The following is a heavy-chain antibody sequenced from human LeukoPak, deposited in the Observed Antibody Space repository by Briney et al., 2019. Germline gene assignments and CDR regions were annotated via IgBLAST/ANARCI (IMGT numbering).Heavy chain of an antibody. Sequence: SETLSLTCAVSGGSISNENWWGWVRRPPGKGLEWIGEIYHSGSTNYIPSLKSRVTISVDKSKNQFSLKLTSVTAADTAVYYCAGSPIGYGMDVWGQGTTVTVSS. J-gene: IGHJ6*02. V-gene: IGHV4-4*02. CDR1: GGSISNENW. CDR3: AGSPIGYGMDV. CDR2: IYHSGST.